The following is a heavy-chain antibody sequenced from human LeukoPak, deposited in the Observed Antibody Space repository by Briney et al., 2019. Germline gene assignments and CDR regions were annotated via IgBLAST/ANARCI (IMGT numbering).Heavy chain of an antibody. CDR3: AKQNARGGTYEPVTV. CDR1: GFTFSSYA. V-gene: IGHV3-30-3*02. D-gene: IGHD3-16*01. CDR2: ISYDGSNK. J-gene: IGHJ4*02. Sequence: PGGSLRLSCAASGFTFSSYAMHWVRQAPGKGLEWVAVISYDGSNKYYADSVKGRFTISRDNSKNTLSLQMNSLRVEDTAVYYCAKQNARGGTYEPVTVWGQAALVTVSS.